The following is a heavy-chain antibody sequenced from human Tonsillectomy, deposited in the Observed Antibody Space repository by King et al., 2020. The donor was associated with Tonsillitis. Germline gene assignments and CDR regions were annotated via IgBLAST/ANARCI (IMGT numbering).Heavy chain of an antibody. CDR1: GFQFSGYA. CDR3: VRDSGSSTLTNPGAFDI. CDR2: LSKDGRNK. J-gene: IGHJ3*02. V-gene: IGHV3-30*01. D-gene: IGHD1-14*01. Sequence: LVESGGGVVQPGRSLRLSCAASGFQFSGYAIHWVRQAPGKGPEWVAALSKDGRNKYCADSVKGRFTISRDNSKNTLYLQMNSLRPEDTAVYYCVRDSGSSTLTNPGAFDIWAKGQWSPSLQ.